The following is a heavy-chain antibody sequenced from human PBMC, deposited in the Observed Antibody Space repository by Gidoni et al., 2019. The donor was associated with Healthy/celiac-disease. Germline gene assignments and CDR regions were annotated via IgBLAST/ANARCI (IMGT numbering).Heavy chain of an antibody. D-gene: IGHD6-19*01. Sequence: HVQLVQSGAEVTKPGSSVKVSCKASGGTFSSYAISWVRQAPGQGLEWMGGNIPIIGTANYAQKVQGRVTITADESTSTAYMELSSLRSEDTAVYYCARAVAGTYYFDYWGQGTLVTVSS. J-gene: IGHJ4*02. CDR2: NIPIIGTA. CDR1: GGTFSSYA. V-gene: IGHV1-69*01. CDR3: ARAVAGTYYFDY.